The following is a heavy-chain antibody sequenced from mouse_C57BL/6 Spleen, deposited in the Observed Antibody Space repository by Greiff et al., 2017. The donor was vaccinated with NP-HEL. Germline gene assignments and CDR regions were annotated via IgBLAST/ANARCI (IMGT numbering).Heavy chain of an antibody. CDR3: ARPNSNYDAMDY. CDR2: INPNNGGT. Sequence: VQLQQSGPELVKPGASVKISCKASGYTFTDYYMNWVKQSHGKSLEWIGDINPNNGGTSYNQKFKGKATLTVDKSSSTAYMELRSLTSEDSAVYYCARPNSNYDAMDYWGQGTSVTVSS. CDR1: GYTFTDYY. J-gene: IGHJ4*01. V-gene: IGHV1-26*01. D-gene: IGHD2-5*01.